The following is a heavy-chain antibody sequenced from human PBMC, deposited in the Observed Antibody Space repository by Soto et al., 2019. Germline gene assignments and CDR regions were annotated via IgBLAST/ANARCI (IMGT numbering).Heavy chain of an antibody. Sequence: EVQLLESGGGLVQPGGSLRLSCAASGFTFSSYAMNWVRQAPGKGLEWVSAISGSGGSIYYADSVKGRFTISRDNSKNMLFLQMNSLRAEDTAVYYCSKTATARIAVAPRGFFDYWGQGTLVTVSS. D-gene: IGHD6-19*01. V-gene: IGHV3-23*01. CDR2: ISGSGGSI. J-gene: IGHJ4*02. CDR1: GFTFSSYA. CDR3: SKTATARIAVAPRGFFDY.